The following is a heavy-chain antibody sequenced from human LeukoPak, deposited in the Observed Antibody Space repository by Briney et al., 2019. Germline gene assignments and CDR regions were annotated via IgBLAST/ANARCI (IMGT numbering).Heavy chain of an antibody. Sequence: SETLSLTCAVYGGSFSDYYWSWIRQPPGKGLEWIGEINHSKNTNYNPSLKSRVTISVDTSKNQFSLKLSSVTAADTAVYYCARHGIGLGSGTNFDYWGQGTLVTVSS. CDR1: GGSFSDYY. V-gene: IGHV4-34*01. D-gene: IGHD3-10*01. CDR3: ARHGIGLGSGTNFDY. J-gene: IGHJ4*02. CDR2: INHSKNT.